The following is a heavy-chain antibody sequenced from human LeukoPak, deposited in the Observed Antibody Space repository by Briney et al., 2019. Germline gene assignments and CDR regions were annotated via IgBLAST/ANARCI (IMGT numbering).Heavy chain of an antibody. CDR1: GYTFTGYY. V-gene: IGHV1-2*02. Sequence: GASVKVSCKASGYTFTGYYMHWVRQTPGQGLEWMGWINPNSGGTNYAQKYQGRVTMTRDKSISTAYMELSRLRSEDTAVYYCARGLPVDYWGQGTLVTVSS. CDR2: INPNSGGT. J-gene: IGHJ4*02. CDR3: ARGLPVDY.